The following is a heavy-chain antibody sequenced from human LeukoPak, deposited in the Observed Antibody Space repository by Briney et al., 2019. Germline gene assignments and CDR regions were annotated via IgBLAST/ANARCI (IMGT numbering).Heavy chain of an antibody. CDR2: ISAYNGNT. CDR1: GYTFTSYG. D-gene: IGHD3-10*01. V-gene: IGHV1-18*01. CDR3: AGAPYGSGSYYAQLDY. Sequence: ASVKVSCKASGYTFTSYGISWVRQAPGQGLEWMGWISAYNGNTNYAQKLQGRVTMTTDTSTSTAYMELRSLRSDDTAVCYCAGAPYGSGSYYAQLDYWGQGTLVTVSS. J-gene: IGHJ4*02.